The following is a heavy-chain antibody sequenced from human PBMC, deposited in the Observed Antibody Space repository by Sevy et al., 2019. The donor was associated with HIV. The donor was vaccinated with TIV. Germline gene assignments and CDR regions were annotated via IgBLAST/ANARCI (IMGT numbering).Heavy chain of an antibody. V-gene: IGHV3-11*01. CDR1: GFILSDYY. J-gene: IGHJ6*02. Sequence: GGSLRLSCAASGFILSDYYMSWIRQAPGKGLEWVSYIGSSGNTIYYTDSVKGRFTISRDKSKKLVYLQMNSLRAEDSAVYYCARDRGFCSSTNCDDWDYYGMDVWGQGTTVTVSS. CDR2: IGSSGNTI. CDR3: ARDRGFCSSTNCDDWDYYGMDV. D-gene: IGHD2-2*01.